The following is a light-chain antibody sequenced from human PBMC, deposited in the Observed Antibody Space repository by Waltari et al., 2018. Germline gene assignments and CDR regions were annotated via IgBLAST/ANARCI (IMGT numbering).Light chain of an antibody. CDR1: GSNIGTNY. CDR2: RNN. V-gene: IGLV1-47*01. CDR3: AAWDDSLSGPDVV. Sequence: QSVLTQPPSASGTPGQRVTISCSGRGSNIGTNYVYWYQHLPGTAPKLLIDRNNQRPSGGPDRFSGSKSGTSASLAISGCRSEDEADFDCAAWDDSLSGPDVVFGGGTKLTVL. J-gene: IGLJ2*01.